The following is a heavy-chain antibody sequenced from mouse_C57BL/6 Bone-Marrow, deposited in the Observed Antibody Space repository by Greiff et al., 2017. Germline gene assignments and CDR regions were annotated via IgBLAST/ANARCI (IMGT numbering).Heavy chain of an antibody. CDR2: IYPRSGNT. J-gene: IGHJ3*01. D-gene: IGHD1-1*01. CDR1: GYTFTSYG. Sequence: QVQLQQSGAELARPGASVKLSCKASGYTFTSYGISWVKQRTGQGLEWIGEIYPRSGNTYYNEKFKGKATLTAAKSSSTAYMELRSLTSEDSAVYFCARGGYYCGSSPWFAYWGQGTLVTVSA. V-gene: IGHV1-81*01. CDR3: ARGGYYCGSSPWFAY.